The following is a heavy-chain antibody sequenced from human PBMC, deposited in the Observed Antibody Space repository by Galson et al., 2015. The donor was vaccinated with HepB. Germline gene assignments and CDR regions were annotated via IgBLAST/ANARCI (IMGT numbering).Heavy chain of an antibody. Sequence: CAISGDSVSSNSAAWNWIRQSPSRGLEWLGRTYYRSKWYNDYAVSVKSRITINPDTSKNQFSLQLNSVTPEDTAVYYCAREDITMVRGVTGYYYYGMDVWGQGTTVTVSS. J-gene: IGHJ6*02. CDR1: GDSVSSNSAA. CDR2: TYYRSKWYN. D-gene: IGHD3-10*01. CDR3: AREDITMVRGVTGYYYYGMDV. V-gene: IGHV6-1*01.